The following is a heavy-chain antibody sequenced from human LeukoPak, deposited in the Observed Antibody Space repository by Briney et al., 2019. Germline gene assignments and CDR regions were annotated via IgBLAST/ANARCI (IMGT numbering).Heavy chain of an antibody. V-gene: IGHV1-46*01. J-gene: IGHJ4*02. Sequence: ASVKVSSKASGYTSTSYYMHWVRQAPGQGLEWMGIINPSGGSTSYAQKFQGRVTMTRDTSTSTVYMELSSLRSEDTAVYYCGYGDYAGPFDYWGQGTLVTVSS. CDR2: INPSGGST. D-gene: IGHD4-17*01. CDR1: GYTSTSYY. CDR3: GYGDYAGPFDY.